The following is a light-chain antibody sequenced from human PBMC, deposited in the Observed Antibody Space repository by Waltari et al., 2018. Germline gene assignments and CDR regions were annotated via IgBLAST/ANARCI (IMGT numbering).Light chain of an antibody. CDR3: QHRRSWPLT. Sequence: EIVLKQSTATLSLSPGESAALSCRASHSVSSYLAWYQQKPGQAPRLLIYDAFNRATGSPARFSGSGSGTDFTLTITSLEPEDSAVYYCQHRRSWPLTFGGGTKVEI. CDR2: DAF. V-gene: IGKV3-11*01. CDR1: HSVSSY. J-gene: IGKJ4*02.